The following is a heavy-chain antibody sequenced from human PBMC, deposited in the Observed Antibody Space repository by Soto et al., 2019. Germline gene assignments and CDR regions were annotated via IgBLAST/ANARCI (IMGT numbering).Heavy chain of an antibody. J-gene: IGHJ6*02. D-gene: IGHD4-4*01. V-gene: IGHV3-30*18. CDR2: ISYDGSNK. Sequence: PGGSLRLSCAASGFTFSSYGMHWVRQAPGKGLEWVAVISYDGSNKYYADSVKGRFTISRDNSKNTLYLQMNSLRAEDTAVYYCAKDQNYSNYPYYYYYYGMDVWGQGTTVTVSS. CDR1: GFTFSSYG. CDR3: AKDQNYSNYPYYYYYYGMDV.